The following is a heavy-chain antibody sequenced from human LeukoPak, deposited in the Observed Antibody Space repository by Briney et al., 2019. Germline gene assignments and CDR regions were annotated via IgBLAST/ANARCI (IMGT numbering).Heavy chain of an antibody. D-gene: IGHD2-15*01. CDR2: ISSSGDST. Sequence: GGSLRLSCRGSGFTFGDYAVTWVRQTPGKGLEWVSTISSSGDSTYYADSVKGRFTISRDNSKNTLYLQMSSLRAEDTAVYYCAKAKYCSAGTCYFDYWGQGTLVTVSS. CDR1: GFTFGDYA. CDR3: AKAKYCSAGTCYFDY. V-gene: IGHV3-23*01. J-gene: IGHJ4*02.